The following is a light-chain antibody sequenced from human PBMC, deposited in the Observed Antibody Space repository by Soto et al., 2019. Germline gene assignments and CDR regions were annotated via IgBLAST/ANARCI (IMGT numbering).Light chain of an antibody. CDR2: DAS. J-gene: IGKJ1*01. V-gene: IGKV3-11*01. CDR3: HHRTSGPLSWT. CDR1: QRIGIF. Sequence: EIVLTQSPATLSVSPGDGATLSCRASQRIGIFLAWYQQKPGQTPRLLIYDASNRATGIPPRFSGSGSGTDFNFTISSLGPEHFAVYYCHHRTSGPLSWTFGQGTKVEIK.